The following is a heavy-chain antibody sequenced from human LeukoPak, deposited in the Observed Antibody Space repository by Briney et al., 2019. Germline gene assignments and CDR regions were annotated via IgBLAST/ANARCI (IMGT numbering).Heavy chain of an antibody. V-gene: IGHV4-59*01. CDR1: GGSISSYY. Sequence: PSETLSLTCTVSGGSISSYYWSWIRQPPGKGLEWIGYIYYSGSTNYNPSLKSRVTISVDTSKNQFSLKLSSVTAAGTAVYYCARDATTLTRGAFDIWGQGTMVTVSS. D-gene: IGHD1-1*01. CDR2: IYYSGST. CDR3: ARDATTLTRGAFDI. J-gene: IGHJ3*02.